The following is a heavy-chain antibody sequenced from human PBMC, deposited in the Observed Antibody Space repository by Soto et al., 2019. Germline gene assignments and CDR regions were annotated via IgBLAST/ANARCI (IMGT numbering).Heavy chain of an antibody. V-gene: IGHV1-3*05. J-gene: IGHJ4*02. CDR1: GYTFTGYA. D-gene: IGHD6-19*01. CDR3: ARAVAVAADFDY. CDR2: INAGNGNT. Sequence: QVQLVQSGAEEKKPGASVKVSCKASGYTFTGYAMHWVRQAPGQRLEWMGWINAGNGNTKYSQKFQGRVTTTRDTSASTAYMELSSLRSEDTAVYYCARAVAVAADFDYWDRGTLVTVSS.